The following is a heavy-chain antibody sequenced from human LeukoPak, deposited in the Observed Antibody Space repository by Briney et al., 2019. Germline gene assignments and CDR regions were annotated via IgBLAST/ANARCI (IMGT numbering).Heavy chain of an antibody. J-gene: IGHJ5*02. CDR2: NNGDGSRT. V-gene: IGHV3-74*01. CDR1: GFALSNYW. CDR3: ARDPRNKGLAP. Sequence: GGSLRLSCVASGFALSNYWMFWVRQVPGKGLVCVSRNNGDGSRTDYADSVTGRFTGSSDNARNPLYLQMTSPRGEHTGVYYCARDPRNKGLAPWGQGTLVTVSS.